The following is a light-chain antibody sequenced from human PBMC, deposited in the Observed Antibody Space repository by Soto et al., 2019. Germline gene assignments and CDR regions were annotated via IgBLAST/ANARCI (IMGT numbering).Light chain of an antibody. CDR2: KAS. Sequence: DIPMTQSPATLSASVGDRVTITCRASQSISSWLAWYQQKPGEAPKLLIYKASSLESGVPSRFSGSGSGTEFTLTISSLQPDDFATYYCQHYNSYPWTFGQGTKVDIK. V-gene: IGKV1-5*03. CDR3: QHYNSYPWT. CDR1: QSISSW. J-gene: IGKJ1*01.